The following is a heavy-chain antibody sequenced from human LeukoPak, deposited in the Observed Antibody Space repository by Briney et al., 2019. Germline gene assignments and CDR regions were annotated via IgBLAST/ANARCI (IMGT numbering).Heavy chain of an antibody. D-gene: IGHD1-1*01. CDR3: ARGKQNAVDY. CDR1: SESISGSYY. J-gene: IGHJ4*02. V-gene: IGHV4-4*07. CDR2: IYASGST. Sequence: SETLSLTCTVSSESISGSYYWYWIRQPAGKGLEWIGRIYASGSTNYDPSLKSRVTISVEKSNNQFSLMVTSVTAADMAVYYCARGKQNAVDYWGQGILVTVSS.